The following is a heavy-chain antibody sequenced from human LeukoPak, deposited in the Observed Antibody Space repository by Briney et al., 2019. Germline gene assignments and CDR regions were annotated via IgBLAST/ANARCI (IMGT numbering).Heavy chain of an antibody. D-gene: IGHD6-19*01. CDR3: SRRPRIAVAGPPFDY. V-gene: IGHV4-39*01. CDR2: IYYSGST. CDR1: GGSINTSNYC. J-gene: IGHJ4*02. Sequence: SETLSLTCTVSGGSINTSNYCWGWIRQPPGQGLEWIGTIYYSGSTYYNPSLKSRVTISVDTSQNQFSLKLTSVTAADTAVYYCSRRPRIAVAGPPFDYWGQGTLVTVSS.